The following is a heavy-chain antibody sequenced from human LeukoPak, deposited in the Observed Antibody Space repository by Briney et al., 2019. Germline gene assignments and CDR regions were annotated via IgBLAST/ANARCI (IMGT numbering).Heavy chain of an antibody. D-gene: IGHD6-19*01. CDR3: AREQWLAHFDY. CDR1: GGSISSGGYY. CDR2: IYYSGST. J-gene: IGHJ4*02. Sequence: PSQTLSLTCTVSGGSISSGGYYWSWIRQPPGKGLEWIGYIYYSGSTYYNPSLKSRVTISVDTSKNQFSLKLSSVTAADTAVYYCAREQWLAHFDYWGQGTLVTVSS. V-gene: IGHV4-31*03.